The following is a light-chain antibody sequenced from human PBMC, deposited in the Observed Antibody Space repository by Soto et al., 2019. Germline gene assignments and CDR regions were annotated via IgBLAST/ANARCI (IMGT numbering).Light chain of an antibody. CDR3: QQYNNWPPIT. CDR2: AAS. Sequence: DFQMTQSPSTLSASVGDRVTITCRAGQGISSWLAWYQQKPGKAPKLLIYAASSLQSGVPSRFSGSGSGTDFTLTISSLQPEDFAVYYCQQYNNWPPITFGQGTRLEIK. V-gene: IGKV1D-16*01. CDR1: QGISSW. J-gene: IGKJ5*01.